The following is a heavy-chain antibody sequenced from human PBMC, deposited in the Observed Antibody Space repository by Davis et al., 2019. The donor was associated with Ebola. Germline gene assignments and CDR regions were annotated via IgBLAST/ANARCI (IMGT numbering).Heavy chain of an antibody. CDR3: AREGRGLRFEGPLDY. CDR2: IIPIFGTA. CDR1: GGTFSSYA. J-gene: IGHJ4*02. D-gene: IGHD5-12*01. V-gene: IGHV1-69*06. Sequence: AASVKVSCKVSGGTFSSYAISWVRQAPGQGLEWMGGIIPIFGTANYAQKFQGRVTITADKSTSTAYMELSSLRSEDTAVYYCAREGRGLRFEGPLDYWGQGTLVTVSS.